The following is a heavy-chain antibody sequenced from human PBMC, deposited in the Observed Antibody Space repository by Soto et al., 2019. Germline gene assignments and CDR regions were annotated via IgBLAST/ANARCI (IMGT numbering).Heavy chain of an antibody. CDR2: IIPIFGTA. CDR3: ARGYSYGFNHDAFDI. CDR1: GGTFSSYA. V-gene: IGHV1-69*13. J-gene: IGHJ3*02. Sequence: SVKVSCKASGGTFSSYAISWVRQAPGQGLEWMGGIIPIFGTANYAQKFQGRVTITADESTSTAYMELSSLRSEDTAVYYCARGYSYGFNHDAFDIWGQGTMVTVSS. D-gene: IGHD5-18*01.